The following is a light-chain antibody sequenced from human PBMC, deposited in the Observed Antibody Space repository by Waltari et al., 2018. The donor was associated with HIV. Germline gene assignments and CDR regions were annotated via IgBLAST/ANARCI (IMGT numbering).Light chain of an antibody. CDR2: KAS. CDR1: QSISSW. Sequence: DIQMTQSPSPLSASVGERVTITCRASQSISSWLAWYQQKPGKAPKLLIYKASSLESGVPSRFSGSGSGTEFTLTISSLQPDDFATYYCQQYNSYPLTFGGGTKVEIK. V-gene: IGKV1-5*03. J-gene: IGKJ4*01. CDR3: QQYNSYPLT.